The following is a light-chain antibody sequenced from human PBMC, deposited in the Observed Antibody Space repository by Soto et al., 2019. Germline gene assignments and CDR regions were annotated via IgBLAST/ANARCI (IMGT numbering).Light chain of an antibody. V-gene: IGKV1-5*01. J-gene: IGKJ5*01. CDR3: HQYNFWPT. CDR2: AAS. Sequence: DIEMTQSPSTLSASVGDRVTIXXRASQSISSWSAWYQQKPGKAPNXLIYAASSLQSGVPSRFSGSGSGTEFTLTISSLQSEDSAVYYCHQYNFWPTFGQGTRLEIK. CDR1: QSISSW.